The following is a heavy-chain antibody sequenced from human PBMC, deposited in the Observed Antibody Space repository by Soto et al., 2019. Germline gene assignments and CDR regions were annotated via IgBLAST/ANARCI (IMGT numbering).Heavy chain of an antibody. J-gene: IGHJ4*02. D-gene: IGHD3-9*01. Sequence: GGSLRLSCAASGFTFSSYAMSWVRQAPGKGLEWVSAISGSGGSTYYADSVKGRFTISRDNSKNTLYLQMNSLRAEDTAVYYCAKRGRSYDILTGYYIGAYFDYWGQGTLVTVSS. CDR2: ISGSGGST. CDR3: AKRGRSYDILTGYYIGAYFDY. V-gene: IGHV3-23*01. CDR1: GFTFSSYA.